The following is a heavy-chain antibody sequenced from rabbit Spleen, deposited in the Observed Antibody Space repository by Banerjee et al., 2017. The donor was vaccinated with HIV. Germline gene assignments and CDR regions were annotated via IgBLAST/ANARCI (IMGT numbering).Heavy chain of an antibody. D-gene: IGHD4-1*01. Sequence: QEQLEESGGDLVKPEGSLTLTCTASGFSFSSSYWICWVRQAPGKGLEWIACIYAVSSGNTGYANWAKGRFTISKTSSTTVTLQMTSLTAADTATYFCARYIHSSGWGVDLWGPGTLVTVS. CDR3: ARYIHSSGWGVDL. CDR1: GFSFSSSYW. J-gene: IGHJ4*01. CDR2: IYAVSSGNT. V-gene: IGHV1S45*01.